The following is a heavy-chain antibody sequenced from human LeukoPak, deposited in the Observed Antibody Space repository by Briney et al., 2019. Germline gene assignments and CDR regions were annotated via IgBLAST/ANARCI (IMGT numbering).Heavy chain of an antibody. CDR1: GFTFSNFG. CDR2: IRFDGTSE. J-gene: IGHJ4*02. CDR3: AGGSSMYSGSDY. Sequence: QTGGSLRLSCAASGFTFSNFGMHWVRQAPGKGLEWVAFIRFDGTSEFYADSVKARFTISRDNSKTTLYLQMNSLRAEDTAVYYCAGGSSMYSGSDYWGQGTLVTVSS. D-gene: IGHD1-26*01. V-gene: IGHV3-30*02.